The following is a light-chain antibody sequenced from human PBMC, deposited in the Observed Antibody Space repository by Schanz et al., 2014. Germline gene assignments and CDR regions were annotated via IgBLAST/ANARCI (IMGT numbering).Light chain of an antibody. Sequence: QSALTQPASVSGSPGQSITISCTGTSSDVGGCDCVSWYQQHPGKAPKLMIYDVSNRPSGVSNRFSGSKSGNTASLTISGLQAEDEADYYCSSYAGSIYVFGTGTKLTVL. V-gene: IGLV2-14*01. CDR2: DVS. CDR1: SSDVGGCDC. CDR3: SSYAGSIYV. J-gene: IGLJ1*01.